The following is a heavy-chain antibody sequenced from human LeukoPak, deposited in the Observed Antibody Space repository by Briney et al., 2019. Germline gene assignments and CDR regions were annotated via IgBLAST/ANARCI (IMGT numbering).Heavy chain of an antibody. J-gene: IGHJ4*02. CDR1: GFTFSGYS. V-gene: IGHV3-21*01. D-gene: IGHD3-22*01. CDR3: AREVSEGFDF. Sequence: KAGGSLRLSCTASGFTFSGYSMNWIRQAPGKGLEWVSSFGTRSTSVYHAGSVKGRFAISRDNAKNSLYLQMNSLRAEDTALYYCAREVSEGFDFRGQGTLVTVSS. CDR2: FGTRSTSV.